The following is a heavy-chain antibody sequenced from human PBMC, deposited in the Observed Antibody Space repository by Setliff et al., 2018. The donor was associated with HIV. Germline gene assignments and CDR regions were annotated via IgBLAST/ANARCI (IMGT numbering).Heavy chain of an antibody. CDR3: ARDRSSGWSKDWFDT. D-gene: IGHD6-19*01. V-gene: IGHV4-4*07. J-gene: IGHJ5*02. CDR1: GGSISSYY. Sequence: PSETLSLTCTVSGGSISSYYWCWIRQPAGKGLEWIGHIYISGSTNYNPSFNSRVTMSVDTSKNQFSLRLTSVTAADTAMYHCARDRSSGWSKDWFDTWGQGILVTVSS. CDR2: IYISGST.